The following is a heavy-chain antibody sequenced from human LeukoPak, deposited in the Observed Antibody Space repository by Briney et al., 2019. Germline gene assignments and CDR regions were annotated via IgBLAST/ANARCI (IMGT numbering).Heavy chain of an antibody. J-gene: IGHJ4*02. CDR1: GGTFRIYA. CDR2: IIPIFGTA. D-gene: IGHD5-18*01. Sequence: ASVKVSCQASGGTFRIYAISWVRQAPGQGLEWMGRIIPIFGTANYAQKFQGRVTITTDESTSTAYMELSSLRSEDTAVYYCARVVIGYGQIDYWGQGTLVTVSS. CDR3: ARVVIGYGQIDY. V-gene: IGHV1-69*05.